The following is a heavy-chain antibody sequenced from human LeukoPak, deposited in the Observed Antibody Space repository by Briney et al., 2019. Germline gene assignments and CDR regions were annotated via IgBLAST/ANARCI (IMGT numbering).Heavy chain of an antibody. J-gene: IGHJ5*02. Sequence: PGGSLRLSCVASGFTFSDYYMTWIRQAPGKGLEWVSAISGSGGSTYYADSVKGRFTISRDNSKNTLYLQMNSLRAEDTAVYYCAKLGPIQLYNWFDPWGQGTLVTVSS. CDR3: AKLGPIQLYNWFDP. D-gene: IGHD2-2*01. CDR1: GFTFSDYY. V-gene: IGHV3-23*01. CDR2: ISGSGGST.